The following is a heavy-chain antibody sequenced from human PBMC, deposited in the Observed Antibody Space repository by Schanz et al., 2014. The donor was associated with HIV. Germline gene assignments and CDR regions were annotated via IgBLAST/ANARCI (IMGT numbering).Heavy chain of an antibody. D-gene: IGHD3-10*01. CDR1: GFTLGDYA. J-gene: IGHJ3*02. Sequence: EVQLVESGGGLVKPGRSLRLSCTASGFTLGDYAMSWFRQAPGKGLEWVGLIKSKFYGGPTEYAASVKGRFGISRDDSKNIAYLQMNSLKTEDTAVYYCSRHTTDSNYFGSGSVAFDIWGQGTTVTVSS. CDR2: IKSKFYGGPT. CDR3: SRHTTDSNYFGSGSVAFDI. V-gene: IGHV3-49*05.